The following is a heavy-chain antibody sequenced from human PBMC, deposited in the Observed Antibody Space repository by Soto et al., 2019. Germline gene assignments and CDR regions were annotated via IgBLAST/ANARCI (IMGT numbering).Heavy chain of an antibody. Sequence: ASETLSLTCAVYGGSFSGYYWSWIRQPPGKGLVWIGEINHSGSTNYNPSLKSRVTISVDTSKNQFSLKLSSVTAADTAVYYCAREHGYYDFWSGYLLYYYGMDVWGQGTTVTVSS. V-gene: IGHV4-34*01. CDR1: GGSFSGYY. CDR2: INHSGST. J-gene: IGHJ6*02. CDR3: AREHGYYDFWSGYLLYYYGMDV. D-gene: IGHD3-3*01.